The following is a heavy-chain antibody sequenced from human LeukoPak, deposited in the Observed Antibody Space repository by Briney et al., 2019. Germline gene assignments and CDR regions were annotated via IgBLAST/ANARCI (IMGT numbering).Heavy chain of an antibody. CDR3: AKDIFEYCSSTSCYSTDY. D-gene: IGHD2-2*02. CDR1: GFTFSSYA. J-gene: IGHJ4*02. Sequence: PGRSLRLSCAASGFTFSSYAMHWVRQAPGKGLEWVAVISYDGSNKYYADSVKGRFTISRDNSKNTLYLQMSSLRAEDTAVYYCAKDIFEYCSSTSCYSTDYWGQGTLVTVSS. CDR2: ISYDGSNK. V-gene: IGHV3-30-3*01.